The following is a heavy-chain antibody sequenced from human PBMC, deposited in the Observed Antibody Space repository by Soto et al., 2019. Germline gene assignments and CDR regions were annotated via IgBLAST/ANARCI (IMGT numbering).Heavy chain of an antibody. Sequence: GGSLRLSCVGSGLSLSNIWTGWVRQAPGKGLEWVANIKQGGTETYYVDSVKGRFTISKDHAKNSLYLQMNSLRVEDTALYYCASLDTARVETAGYWGQGTLVTVSS. CDR2: IKQGGTET. D-gene: IGHD5-18*01. CDR3: ASLDTARVETAGY. V-gene: IGHV3-7*01. J-gene: IGHJ4*02. CDR1: GLSLSNIW.